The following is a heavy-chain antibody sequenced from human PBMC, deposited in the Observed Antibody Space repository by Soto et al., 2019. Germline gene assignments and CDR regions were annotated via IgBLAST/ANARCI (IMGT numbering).Heavy chain of an antibody. J-gene: IGHJ6*02. CDR3: ARDRDCTNGVCYNHGMDV. CDR1: GYTFTSYY. D-gene: IGHD2-8*01. Sequence: GASVKVSCKASGYTFTSYYMHWVRQAPGQGLEWMGIINPSGGSTSYAQKFQGRVTMTRDTSTSTVYMELRSLRSDDTAVYYCARDRDCTNGVCYNHGMDVWGQGTTVTVSS. V-gene: IGHV1-46*01. CDR2: INPSGGST.